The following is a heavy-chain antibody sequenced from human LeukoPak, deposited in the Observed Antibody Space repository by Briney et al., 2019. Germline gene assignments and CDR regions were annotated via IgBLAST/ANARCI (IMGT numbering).Heavy chain of an antibody. V-gene: IGHV4-4*09. CDR1: GGFISSYY. J-gene: IGHJ5*02. Sequence: ASETLSLTCTVSGGFISSYYWSWIRQPPGKGLEWIGYIYTSGSTNNNPSLKSRVTISVDTSKNQFSLKLSSVTAADTAVYYCWRHGWSGLRSGGWFDPWGQGTLVTVSS. D-gene: IGHD5-12*01. CDR3: WRHGWSGLRSGGWFDP. CDR2: IYTSGST.